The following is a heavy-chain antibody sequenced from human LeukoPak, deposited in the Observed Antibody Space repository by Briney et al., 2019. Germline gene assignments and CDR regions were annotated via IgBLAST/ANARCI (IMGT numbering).Heavy chain of an antibody. J-gene: IGHJ4*02. V-gene: IGHV5-51*01. D-gene: IGHD2-2*02. Sequence: GESLKISCKGSGYSFTSYWIGWVRQMPGKGLEWMGIIYPGDSDTRYSPSFQGQVTISADKSINTAYLQWSSLKASDTAMYYCARATVQYCSSTSCSTHRYFDYWGQGTLVTVSS. CDR2: IYPGDSDT. CDR1: GYSFTSYW. CDR3: ARATVQYCSSTSCSTHRYFDY.